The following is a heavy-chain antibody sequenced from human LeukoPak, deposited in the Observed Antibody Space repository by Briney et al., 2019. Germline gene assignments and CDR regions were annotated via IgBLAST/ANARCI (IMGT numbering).Heavy chain of an antibody. CDR3: ARPSLDSSSWFWFDP. V-gene: IGHV1-18*01. CDR2: ISAYNGNT. CDR1: GYTFTSYG. D-gene: IGHD6-13*01. Sequence: ASVKVSCKASGYTFTSYGISWVRQAPGQGLEWMGWISAYNGNTNYAQKLQGRVTMTTDTSTSTAYMELRSLRSDDTAVYYCARPSLDSSSWFWFDPWGQGTLVTVSS. J-gene: IGHJ5*02.